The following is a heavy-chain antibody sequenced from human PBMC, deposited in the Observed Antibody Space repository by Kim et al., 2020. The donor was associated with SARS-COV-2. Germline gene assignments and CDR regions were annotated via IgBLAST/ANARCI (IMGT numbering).Heavy chain of an antibody. CDR2: ISSSSSYI. Sequence: GGSLRLSCAASGFTFSSYSMNWVRQAPGKGLEWVSSISSSSSYIYYADSVKGRFTISRDNAKNSLYLQMNSLRAEDTAVYYCARDLFVYAGYLGAPSQYYFDYWGQGTLVTVSS. V-gene: IGHV3-21*04. D-gene: IGHD2-2*01. CDR1: GFTFSSYS. J-gene: IGHJ4*02. CDR3: ARDLFVYAGYLGAPSQYYFDY.